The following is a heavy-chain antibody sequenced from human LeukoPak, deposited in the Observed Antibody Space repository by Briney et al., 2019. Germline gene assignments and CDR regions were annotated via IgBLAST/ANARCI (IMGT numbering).Heavy chain of an antibody. CDR1: GYTFTGYY. J-gene: IGHJ4*02. CDR2: INPNSGGT. Sequence: ASVKVSCKASGYTFTGYYMHWVRQAPGQGLEWMGWINPNSGGTNYAQKFQGRVTMTRDTSISTAYMELSRLRSDDTAVYYCATLWFGEKQADYWGQGTLVTVSS. V-gene: IGHV1-2*02. CDR3: ATLWFGEKQADY. D-gene: IGHD3-10*01.